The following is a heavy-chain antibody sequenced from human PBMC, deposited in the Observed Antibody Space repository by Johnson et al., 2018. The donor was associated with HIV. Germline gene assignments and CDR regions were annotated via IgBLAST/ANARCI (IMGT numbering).Heavy chain of an antibody. Sequence: QVRLVESGGGVVQPGRSLRLSCAASGFTFSSYGIYWVRQAPGKGLEWVTVISYDGSTKYYADSVKGRFTISRDNSKNTLYLQMNSLRAEDTAMYYCAKNFRGGIVATGDAFDTWGQGTMVTVSA. J-gene: IGHJ3*02. CDR3: AKNFRGGIVATGDAFDT. CDR2: ISYDGSTK. D-gene: IGHD6-13*01. V-gene: IGHV3-30*18. CDR1: GFTFSSYG.